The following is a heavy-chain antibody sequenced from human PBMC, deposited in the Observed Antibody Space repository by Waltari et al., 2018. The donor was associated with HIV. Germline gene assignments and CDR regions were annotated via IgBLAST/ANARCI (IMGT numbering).Heavy chain of an antibody. J-gene: IGHJ6*02. CDR3: AIQHNPLHNYYYGMDV. CDR2: LSGSGGST. V-gene: IGHV3-23*01. CDR1: GVTFRNYG. D-gene: IGHD1-1*01. Sequence: EVQLLESGGGLVQPGGSLRLYCVASGVTFRNYGMTWVRQAPGKGLEWVSGLSGSGGSTHYADSVKGRFTISRDNSKDTLYLQMNTLRAEDTAVYYCAIQHNPLHNYYYGMDVWGQGTTVTVSS.